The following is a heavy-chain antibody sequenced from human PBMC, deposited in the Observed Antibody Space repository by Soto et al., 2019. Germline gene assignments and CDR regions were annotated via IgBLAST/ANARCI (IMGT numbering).Heavy chain of an antibody. V-gene: IGHV3-30*18. Sequence: GGSLRLSCAASGFTFSSYGMHWVRRAPGKGLEWVAVISYDGSNKYYADSVKGRFTISRDNSKNTLYLQMNSLRAEDTAVYYCAKDHLLTIFGVVIGYYYGMDVWGQGTTVTVSS. J-gene: IGHJ6*02. CDR2: ISYDGSNK. CDR3: AKDHLLTIFGVVIGYYYGMDV. CDR1: GFTFSSYG. D-gene: IGHD3-3*01.